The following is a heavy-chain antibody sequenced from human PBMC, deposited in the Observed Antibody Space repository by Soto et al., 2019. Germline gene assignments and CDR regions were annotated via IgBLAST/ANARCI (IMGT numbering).Heavy chain of an antibody. CDR3: ERGPTHIAGTGVGWFAT. D-gene: IGHD6-19*01. Sequence: EVQLVESGGGLVKPEGSLRLSCVASGFTVNTYSMHWVRQAPGKGLEWVSSISFASGFIYYADSLKGRFTISRDNAHNSVFLQMNSLRDGDTAVYDCERGPTHIAGTGVGWFATWGQGTLVTVSS. J-gene: IGHJ5*02. CDR2: ISFASGFI. V-gene: IGHV3-21*01. CDR1: GFTVNTYS.